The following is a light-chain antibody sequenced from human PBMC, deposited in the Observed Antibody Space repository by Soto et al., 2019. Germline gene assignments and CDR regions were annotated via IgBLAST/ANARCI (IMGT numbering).Light chain of an antibody. V-gene: IGKV3-20*01. J-gene: IGKJ4*01. Sequence: EIVLTQSPGTLSLSPGERATLSCRASHSFSSSYLAWYQQKAGQAPRLLIYGASNRATGIPDRFSGSGSGTDFILTISRLETEDFAVYYCQHYGSSWTFGGGNKVDIX. CDR2: GAS. CDR1: HSFSSSY. CDR3: QHYGSSWT.